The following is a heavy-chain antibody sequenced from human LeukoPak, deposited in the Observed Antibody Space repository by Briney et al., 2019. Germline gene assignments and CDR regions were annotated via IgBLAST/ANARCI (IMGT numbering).Heavy chain of an antibody. Sequence: GGSLRLSCAASGFTFNSYAMSWVRQAPGRGLEWVSIISASGGSTYYADSVKGRFTISRDNSKNTLYLQMNSLRAEDTAVYYCATQGGNFDYWGQGTLVTVSS. J-gene: IGHJ4*02. CDR1: GFTFNSYA. CDR3: ATQGGNFDY. D-gene: IGHD3-16*01. V-gene: IGHV3-23*01. CDR2: ISASGGST.